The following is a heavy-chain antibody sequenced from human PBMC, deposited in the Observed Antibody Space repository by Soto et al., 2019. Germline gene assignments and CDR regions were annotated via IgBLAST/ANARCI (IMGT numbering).Heavy chain of an antibody. CDR3: ARDSSGYYEGHDAFDI. CDR1: GGSISSSNW. Sequence: QVQLQESGPGLVKPSGTLSLTCAVSGGSISSSNWWSWVRQPPGKGLGWIGEIYHSGSTNYNPSLRSGVTVAVDKSKHRFSLKLGSVTAADTAVYYCARDSSGYYEGHDAFDIWGQGTMVTVSS. D-gene: IGHD3-22*01. V-gene: IGHV4-4*02. J-gene: IGHJ3*02. CDR2: IYHSGST.